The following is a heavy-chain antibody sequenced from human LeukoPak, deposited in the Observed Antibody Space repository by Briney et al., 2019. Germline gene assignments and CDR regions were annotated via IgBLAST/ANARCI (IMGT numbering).Heavy chain of an antibody. Sequence: GGSLRLSCAASGFIFNNFAMSWVRRAPGQGLEWVSSINGTSSETWHADSVKGRFTISRDNSENTLYLQMNSLRADDTAIYYCAKDYGLDIVGTIGGYWGQGTLVTVSS. CDR3: AKDYGLDIVGTIGGY. V-gene: IGHV3-23*01. J-gene: IGHJ4*02. CDR1: GFIFNNFA. D-gene: IGHD5-12*01. CDR2: INGTSSET.